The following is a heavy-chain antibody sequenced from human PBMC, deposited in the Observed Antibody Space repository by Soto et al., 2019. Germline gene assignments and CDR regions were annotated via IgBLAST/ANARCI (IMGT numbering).Heavy chain of an antibody. Sequence: EVQLVESGGGLVQPGGSLRLSCAASGFNFGNNWMHWVRQAPGKGLEWVSRRNSDGRTTNYADSVKGRFTVSRDNAKNTLYLQMNSLRAEDTAVYYCATAEVDYWVPGTLFTVSS. CDR3: ATAEVDY. CDR2: RNSDGRTT. J-gene: IGHJ4*02. V-gene: IGHV3-74*01. CDR1: GFNFGNNW.